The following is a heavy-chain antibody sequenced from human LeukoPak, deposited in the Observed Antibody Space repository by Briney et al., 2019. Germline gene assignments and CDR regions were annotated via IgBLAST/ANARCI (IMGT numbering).Heavy chain of an antibody. V-gene: IGHV1-2*02. D-gene: IGHD2-15*01. CDR1: GYIFTGHY. J-gene: IGHJ4*02. CDR3: ARDISAGIYMYEY. CDR2: INPNSDGT. Sequence: ASVKVSCKASGYIFTGHYMHWVRQAPGQGLEWMGWINPNSDGTKYAQKFQGRVNMTRDTSISTTYMELRRLTSDDTAVYYCARDISAGIYMYEYWGQGSLVTVSS.